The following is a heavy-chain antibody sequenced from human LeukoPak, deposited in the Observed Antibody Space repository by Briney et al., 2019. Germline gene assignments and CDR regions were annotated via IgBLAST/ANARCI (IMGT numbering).Heavy chain of an antibody. CDR2: ISYDGSNK. Sequence: GGSLRLSCAASGFTFDDYGMSWARQAPGKGLEWVAVISYDGSNKYYADSVKGRFTISRDNAKNSLYLQMNSLRAEDTAVYYCAREGDGSAPAADYFDYWGQGTLVTVSS. D-gene: IGHD3-10*01. J-gene: IGHJ4*02. CDR1: GFTFDDYG. V-gene: IGHV3-30*03. CDR3: AREGDGSAPAADYFDY.